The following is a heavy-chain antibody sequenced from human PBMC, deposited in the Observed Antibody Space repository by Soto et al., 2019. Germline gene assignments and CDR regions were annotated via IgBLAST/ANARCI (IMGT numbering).Heavy chain of an antibody. CDR3: ARGITRGVDY. CDR1: GYTFSIFD. CDR2: MSPSSGYT. J-gene: IGHJ4*02. Sequence: QVQLVQSGTEVKKPGASVKVSCKASGYTFSIFDINWVRQATGQGLEWLGWMSPSSGYTGYAQRCRGRVTMTRDTSISTAYMELSGLTSEDTAVYYCARGITRGVDYWGQGTLVTVSS. D-gene: IGHD1-20*01. V-gene: IGHV1-8*01.